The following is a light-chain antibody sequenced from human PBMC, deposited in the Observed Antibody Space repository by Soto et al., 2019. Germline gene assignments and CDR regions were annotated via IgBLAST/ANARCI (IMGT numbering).Light chain of an antibody. CDR3: AAWDDSLNAVV. CDR1: SSNVGRNT. Sequence: QSVLTQPPSASGTPGQRVTISCSGSSSNVGRNTVNWYQQLPGTAPKLLIYSNNQRPSGVPDRFSGSKSGTSASLAISGLQSEGEADYYCAAWDDSLNAVVFGGGTQLTVL. V-gene: IGLV1-44*01. J-gene: IGLJ2*01. CDR2: SNN.